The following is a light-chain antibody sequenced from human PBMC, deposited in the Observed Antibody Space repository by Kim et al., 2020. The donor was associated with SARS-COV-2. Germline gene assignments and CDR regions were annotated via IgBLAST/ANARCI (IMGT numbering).Light chain of an antibody. CDR3: MLALQIPRS. Sequence: IVMTQSPLSLPVTPGEPASISCRSSVSLQTSGYTYLDWYLQKPGQSPQLLIFLGYYRAPGVSDRFSGSGSGTDFTLKISRVEAEDVGIYFCMLALQIPRSFGQGTKLEI. V-gene: IGKV2-28*01. CDR1: VSLQTSGYTY. CDR2: LGY. J-gene: IGKJ2*01.